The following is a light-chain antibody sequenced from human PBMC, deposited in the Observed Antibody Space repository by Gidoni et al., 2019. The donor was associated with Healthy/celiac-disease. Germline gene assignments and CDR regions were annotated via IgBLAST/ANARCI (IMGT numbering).Light chain of an antibody. CDR1: QSVSSY. V-gene: IGKV3-11*01. Sequence: EIVLTQSPATLSLSPGERATLSCRASQSVSSYLAWYQQKPGQAPRLLSYDASNRATGSPARFSGSGSGTDFTLTISSLEPEDFAVYYCQQRSNWPWTFGQGTKVESK. CDR2: DAS. CDR3: QQRSNWPWT. J-gene: IGKJ1*01.